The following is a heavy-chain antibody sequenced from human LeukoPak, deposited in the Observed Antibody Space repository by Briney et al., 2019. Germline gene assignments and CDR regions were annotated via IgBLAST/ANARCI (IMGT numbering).Heavy chain of an antibody. CDR3: ARGGIAVAVSFDY. D-gene: IGHD6-19*01. CDR1: GGTFSSYA. V-gene: IGHV1-69*04. J-gene: IGHJ4*02. CDR2: VIPIFGIA. Sequence: ASVKVSCKASGGTFSSYAISWVRQAPGQGLEWMGRVIPIFGIANYAQKFQGRVTITADKSTSTAYMELSSLRSEDTAVYYCARGGIAVAVSFDYWGQGTLVTVSS.